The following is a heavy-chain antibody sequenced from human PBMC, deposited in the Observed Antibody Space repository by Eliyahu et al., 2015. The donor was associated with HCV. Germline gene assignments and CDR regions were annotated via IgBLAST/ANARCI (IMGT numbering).Heavy chain of an antibody. Sequence: EVYLLDSGGGLVQPGGSLXLSCAASGFTFSTYAMSWVRQAPGKGLQWVSGISNSGGRTYYADSVKGRFTISRDNSKNTLYLQMDSLRAEDTAVYYCAKSLAAAGDYWGQGTLVTVSS. J-gene: IGHJ4*02. V-gene: IGHV3-23*01. CDR3: AKSLAAAGDY. D-gene: IGHD6-13*01. CDR2: ISNSGGRT. CDR1: GFTFSTYA.